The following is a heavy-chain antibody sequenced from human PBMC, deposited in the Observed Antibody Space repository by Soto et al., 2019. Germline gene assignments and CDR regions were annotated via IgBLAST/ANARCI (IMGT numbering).Heavy chain of an antibody. D-gene: IGHD3-10*01. V-gene: IGHV3-74*01. Sequence: EVHLVESGGGSVQTGGSLRISCAASGFTFGSYWMDWVRQAPGKGLVWVSRINGDGGRTTYADSVKGRFTISRDNAHNTLYRQMDSLTADDTAVYYCSRETLWFGESPKSGGQGPLVTVSS. CDR2: INGDGGRT. J-gene: IGHJ4*02. CDR1: GFTFGSYW. CDR3: SRETLWFGESPKS.